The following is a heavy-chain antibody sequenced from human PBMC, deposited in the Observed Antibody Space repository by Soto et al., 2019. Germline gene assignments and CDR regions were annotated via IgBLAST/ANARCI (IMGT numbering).Heavy chain of an antibody. V-gene: IGHV3-23*01. Sequence: EVQLLESGGGLVQPGGSLRLSCAASGFSFNFYFMTWVRQAPGKGLEWVSGMSGSGGHKYYADSVKGRFTVSRDNSNSALLLQLNSLRAEDTAVYSWARAVTQYCDSWGQGTLVTVSS. CDR1: GFSFNFYF. CDR3: ARAVTQYCDS. CDR2: MSGSGGHK. J-gene: IGHJ4*02.